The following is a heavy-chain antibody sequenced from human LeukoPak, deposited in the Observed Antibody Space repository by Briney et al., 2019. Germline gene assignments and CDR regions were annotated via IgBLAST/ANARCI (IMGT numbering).Heavy chain of an antibody. CDR2: IYYSGST. D-gene: IGHD4-17*01. Sequence: PSETLSLTCTVSGGSISSYYWSWIRQPPGKGLEWIGYIYYSGSTNYNPSLKSRVTISVDTSKNQFSLQLISVTAADTAVYYCARTKYGDYLDYWGQGTLVTVSS. CDR1: GGSISSYY. CDR3: ARTKYGDYLDY. J-gene: IGHJ4*02. V-gene: IGHV4-59*01.